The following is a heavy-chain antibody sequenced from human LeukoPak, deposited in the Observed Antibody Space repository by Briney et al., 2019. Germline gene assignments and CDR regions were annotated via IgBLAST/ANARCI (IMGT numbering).Heavy chain of an antibody. D-gene: IGHD1-26*01. CDR3: ARDRVVGAPDDAFDI. J-gene: IGHJ3*02. CDR2: ISYDGSNK. V-gene: IGHV3-30*03. Sequence: GRSLRLSCAASGFTFSSYGMHWVRQAPGKGLEWVAVISYDGSNKYYADSVKGRFTISRDNSKNTQYLQMNSLRAEDTAVYYCARDRVVGAPDDAFDIWGQGTMVTVSS. CDR1: GFTFSSYG.